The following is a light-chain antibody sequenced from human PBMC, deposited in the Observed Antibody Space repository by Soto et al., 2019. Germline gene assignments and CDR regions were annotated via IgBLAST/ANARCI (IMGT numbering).Light chain of an antibody. CDR2: DVS. J-gene: IGLJ2*01. Sequence: QSVLTQPASVSGSPGQSITISCTGTSSDVGGYNYVSWYQQHPGKAPKLMIYDVSNRPSGVSNRFSGSKSGNTASLTISGLQAEDEADYYCSSYTSSSTLEFGGRTQLTVL. V-gene: IGLV2-14*01. CDR1: SSDVGGYNY. CDR3: SSYTSSSTLE.